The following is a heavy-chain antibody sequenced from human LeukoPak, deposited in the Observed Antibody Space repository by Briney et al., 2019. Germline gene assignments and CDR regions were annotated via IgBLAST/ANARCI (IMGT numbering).Heavy chain of an antibody. D-gene: IGHD6-13*01. CDR2: ISWNSGSI. Sequence: GRSLRLSCAASGFTFDDYAMHWVRQAPGKGLEWVSGISWNSGSIGYADSVKGRFTISRGNAKNSLYLQMNSLRAEDTALYYCAKDISSSWYGSDWFDPWGQGTPVTVSS. J-gene: IGHJ5*02. CDR3: AKDISSSWYGSDWFDP. CDR1: GFTFDDYA. V-gene: IGHV3-9*01.